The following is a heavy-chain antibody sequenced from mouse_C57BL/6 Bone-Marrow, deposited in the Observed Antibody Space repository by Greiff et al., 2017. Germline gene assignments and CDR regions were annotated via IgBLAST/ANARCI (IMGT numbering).Heavy chain of an antibody. J-gene: IGHJ4*01. Sequence: QVHVKQQSGPGLVQPSQSLSITCTVSGFSLTSYGVHWVRQSPGKGLEWLGVIWSGGSTDYNAAFISRLRISKDNSKSQVFFKMNSLQADDTAIYYCARKGPLYYDYDGSYAMDYWGQGTSVTVSS. D-gene: IGHD2-4*01. CDR2: IWSGGST. V-gene: IGHV2-2*01. CDR1: GFSLTSYG. CDR3: ARKGPLYYDYDGSYAMDY.